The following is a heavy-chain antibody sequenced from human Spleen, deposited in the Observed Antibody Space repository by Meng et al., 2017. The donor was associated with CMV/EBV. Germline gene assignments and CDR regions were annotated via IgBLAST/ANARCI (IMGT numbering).Heavy chain of an antibody. D-gene: IGHD3-10*01. CDR1: GYTFTGYK. V-gene: IGHV1-2*02. Sequence: KVSCKASGYTFTGYKIHWVRQAPGQGPEWLGGINCNRGDTNYAQKFQGRVTMTRDTSISTAYMELSSLRSDDTAVYYCVRLAGGVDYWGQGTLVTVSS. J-gene: IGHJ4*02. CDR2: INCNRGDT. CDR3: VRLAGGVDY.